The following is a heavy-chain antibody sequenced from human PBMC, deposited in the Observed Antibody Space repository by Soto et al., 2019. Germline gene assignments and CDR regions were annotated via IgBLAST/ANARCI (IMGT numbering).Heavy chain of an antibody. CDR2: IYPGDSDT. V-gene: IGHV5-51*01. CDR3: ARHGLTAASCTNPRYYYCTHV. CDR1: GYSFTRYW. J-gene: IGHJ6*04. D-gene: IGHD2-8*01. Sequence: GESWKISCKGSGYSFTRYWIGWVRQMPGKGLEWMGIIYPGDSDTRYSPSFQGQVTISADKSISTAYLQWSSLKASDTAMYYCARHGLTAASCTNPRYYYCTHVWCTATTVTVS.